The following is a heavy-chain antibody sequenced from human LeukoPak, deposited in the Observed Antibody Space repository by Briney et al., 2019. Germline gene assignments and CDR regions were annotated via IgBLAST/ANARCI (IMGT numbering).Heavy chain of an antibody. CDR2: IYTGGAT. D-gene: IGHD1-26*01. Sequence: GSLRLSCAVSGLTVSSNYMTWVRQPPGKGLEWVSVIYTGGATHYADSAKGRFTISRDNSKNTLFLQMNSLRGEDTAVYFCPAVGSSIYWGQGTLVTVSS. V-gene: IGHV3-53*01. CDR3: PAVGSSIY. CDR1: GLTVSSNY. J-gene: IGHJ4*02.